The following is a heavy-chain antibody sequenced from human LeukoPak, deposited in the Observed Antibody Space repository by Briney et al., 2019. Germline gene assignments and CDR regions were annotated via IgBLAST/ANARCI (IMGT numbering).Heavy chain of an antibody. CDR3: ARSAEWLRNAFDI. V-gene: IGHV4-59*01. CDR1: GGSTSHFY. J-gene: IGHJ3*02. D-gene: IGHD5-12*01. Sequence: PSKTLSLTCTVSGGSTSHFYWNWIRQPPGKGLEWIGYMHNSGSSKHSPSLKSRVTISIDTSKNQFSLQLTSVTAADTAIYYCARSAEWLRNAFDIWGQGTMVSVSS. CDR2: MHNSGSS.